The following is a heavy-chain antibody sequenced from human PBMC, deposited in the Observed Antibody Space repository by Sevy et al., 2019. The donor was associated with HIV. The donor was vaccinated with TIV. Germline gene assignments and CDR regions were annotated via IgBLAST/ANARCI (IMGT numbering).Heavy chain of an antibody. CDR1: GGSISSYY. D-gene: IGHD3-3*01. V-gene: IGHV4-59*01. Sequence: SETLSLTCTVSGGSISSYYWSWIRQPPGKGLEWIGYIYYSGSTNYNPSLKSRVTIAVDTSKNQFSLKLSSVTAADTAGYYCAIYDCWSAAPRGWFDPWGQGTLVTVSS. J-gene: IGHJ5*02. CDR2: IYYSGST. CDR3: AIYDCWSAAPRGWFDP.